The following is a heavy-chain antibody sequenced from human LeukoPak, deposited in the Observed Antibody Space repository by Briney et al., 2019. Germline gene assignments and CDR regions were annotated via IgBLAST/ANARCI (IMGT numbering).Heavy chain of an antibody. CDR3: ARAYYYGSGSYGLDY. CDR1: GDSITSGGYY. J-gene: IGHJ4*02. V-gene: IGHV4-61*08. Sequence: PSETLSLTCTVSGDSITSGGYYWSWIRQPPGKGLEWIGYIYSSGSTNYNPSLKSRVTISVDTSKNQFSLKLTSVTAADTAVYYCARAYYYGSGSYGLDYWGQGTLVTVSS. CDR2: IYSSGST. D-gene: IGHD3-10*01.